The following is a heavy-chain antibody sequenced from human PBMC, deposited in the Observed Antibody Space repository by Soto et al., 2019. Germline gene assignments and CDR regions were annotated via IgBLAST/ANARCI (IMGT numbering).Heavy chain of an antibody. J-gene: IGHJ4*02. V-gene: IGHV3-23*01. Sequence: PGGSLRLSCAASGFTFSSYAMSWVRQAPGKGLEWVSAISGSGGSTYYADSVKGRFTISRDNSKNTLYLQMNSLRAEDTAVYYCAKDNDRVAIFGVVTAFDYWGQGTLVTVS. CDR2: ISGSGGST. D-gene: IGHD3-3*01. CDR3: AKDNDRVAIFGVVTAFDY. CDR1: GFTFSSYA.